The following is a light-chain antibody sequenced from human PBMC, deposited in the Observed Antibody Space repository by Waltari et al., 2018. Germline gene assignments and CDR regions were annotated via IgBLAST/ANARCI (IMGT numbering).Light chain of an antibody. CDR1: QSVSGNN. CDR3: QQYGRSWNT. CDR2: GAS. V-gene: IGKV3-20*01. J-gene: IGKJ2*01. Sequence: ELVLPQSPATLSLSPGTSPPPSCRASQSVSGNNLAWYQQKPAQAPRLLIHGASSRATGIPDRFSGSGSGTDFTLTISRLEPEDFALYYCQQYGRSWNTFGQGTKLEIK.